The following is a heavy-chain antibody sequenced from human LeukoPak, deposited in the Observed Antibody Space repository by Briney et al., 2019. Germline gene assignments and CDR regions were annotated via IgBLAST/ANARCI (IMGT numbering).Heavy chain of an antibody. CDR1: GGTFSSYA. CDR3: ARGIGYSYGPFDY. J-gene: IGHJ4*02. D-gene: IGHD5-18*01. CDR2: IIPIFGTA. V-gene: IGHV1-69*05. Sequence: SVKVSCKASGGTFSSYAISWVRQAPGQGLEWMGGIIPIFGTANYAQKFQGRVTITTDESTSTAYMELSSLRSEDTAVYYCARGIGYSYGPFDYWGQGTLVTVSS.